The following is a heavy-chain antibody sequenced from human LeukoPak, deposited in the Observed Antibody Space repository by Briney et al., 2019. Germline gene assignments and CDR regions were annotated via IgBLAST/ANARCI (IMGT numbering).Heavy chain of an antibody. CDR1: GFTFADYA. CDR3: TRAEYCSGGSCSYDY. D-gene: IGHD2-15*01. CDR2: ITSKAFGGTT. J-gene: IGHJ4*02. V-gene: IGHV3-49*04. Sequence: GGSLRLSCTASGFTFADYAMNWVRQAPGKGLGWVGFITSKAFGGTTEYAASVKGRFTISRDDSKSIAYLQMNSLKTEDTAVYYCTRAEYCSGGSCSYDYWGQGSLVTVSS.